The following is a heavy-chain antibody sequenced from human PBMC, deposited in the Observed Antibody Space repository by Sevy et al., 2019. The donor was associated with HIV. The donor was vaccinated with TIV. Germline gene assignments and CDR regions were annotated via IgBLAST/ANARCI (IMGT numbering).Heavy chain of an antibody. CDR3: ARVLMGSGGFDY. Sequence: GGSLRLSCAASGFTVSSNYMSWVRQAPGKGLEWVSVIYSGGSTYYADSVKGRFTISRDNSKNTLYLQMNSLRADDTAVYYCARVLMGSGGFDYWGQGTLVTVSS. CDR1: GFTVSSNY. J-gene: IGHJ4*02. D-gene: IGHD2-15*01. CDR2: IYSGGST. V-gene: IGHV3-53*01.